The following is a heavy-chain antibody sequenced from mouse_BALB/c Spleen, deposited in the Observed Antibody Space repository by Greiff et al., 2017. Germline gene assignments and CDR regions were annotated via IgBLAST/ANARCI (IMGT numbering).Heavy chain of an antibody. CDR1: GFTFSSFG. V-gene: IGHV5-17*02. CDR2: ISSGSSTI. J-gene: IGHJ2*01. D-gene: IGHD1-1*01. Sequence: EVQVVESGGGLVQPGGSRKLSCAASGFTFSSFGMHWVRQAPEKGLEWVAYISSGSSTIYYADTVKGRFTISRDNPKNTLFLQMTSLRSEDTAMYYCARGGSSFDYWGQGTTLTVSS. CDR3: ARGGSSFDY.